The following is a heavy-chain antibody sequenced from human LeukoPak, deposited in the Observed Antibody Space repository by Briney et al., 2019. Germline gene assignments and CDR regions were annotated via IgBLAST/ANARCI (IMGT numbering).Heavy chain of an antibody. CDR3: ARIMVRGVIGY. D-gene: IGHD3-10*01. J-gene: IGHJ4*02. V-gene: IGHV4-34*01. Sequence: SETLSLTCAVYGGSFSGYYWSWIRQPPGKGLERIGEINHSGSTNYNPSLKSRVTISVDTSKNQFSLKLSSVTAADTAVYYCARIMVRGVIGYWGQGTLVTVSS. CDR1: GGSFSGYY. CDR2: INHSGST.